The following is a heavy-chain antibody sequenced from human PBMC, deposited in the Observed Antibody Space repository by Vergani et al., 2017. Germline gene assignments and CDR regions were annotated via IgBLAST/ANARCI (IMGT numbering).Heavy chain of an antibody. J-gene: IGHJ4*02. V-gene: IGHV1-69*15. Sequence: QVRLVQSGAEVTKPGSSVKISCSAHGGTFDTYAMNWVRQAPGQGLEWMARIIPVSQATTVAQPFRGRLSLSADLSRETVHMEFRSLKSDDTATYFCARDRLRHHLILSEGSEWDYWGQGTLITVTS. CDR2: IIPVSQAT. CDR1: GGTFDTYA. CDR3: ARDRLRHHLILSEGSEWDY. D-gene: IGHD2-15*01.